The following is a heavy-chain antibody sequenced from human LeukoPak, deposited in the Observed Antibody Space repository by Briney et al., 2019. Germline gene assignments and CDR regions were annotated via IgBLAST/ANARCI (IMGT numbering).Heavy chain of an antibody. CDR3: ARDYDFWSGYYKNAFDM. J-gene: IGHJ3*02. V-gene: IGHV3-74*01. CDR2: INTDGTTT. Sequence: GGSLRLSCAGSGFTFSNYWMHWVRQAPGKGLVWVSRINTDGTTTTYADSLKGRFTISKDSAKNTLYLQMNSLRAEDTAVYYCARDYDFWSGYYKNAFDMWGQGTMVTVSS. CDR1: GFTFSNYW. D-gene: IGHD3-3*01.